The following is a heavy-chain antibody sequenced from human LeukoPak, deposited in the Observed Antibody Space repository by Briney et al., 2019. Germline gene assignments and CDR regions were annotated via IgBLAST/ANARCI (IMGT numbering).Heavy chain of an antibody. J-gene: IGHJ4*02. CDR3: ANEIRPNDY. Sequence: GGSLRVSCEASEFDISSHAMTWVRQAPGKGLEWVSAISISGSKTYYADSVKGRFTISRDNSKNTLYLQMNSLRAEDTAVYYCANEIRPNDYWGQGTQVTVSS. CDR2: ISISGSKT. V-gene: IGHV3-23*01. D-gene: IGHD4-17*01. CDR1: EFDISSHA.